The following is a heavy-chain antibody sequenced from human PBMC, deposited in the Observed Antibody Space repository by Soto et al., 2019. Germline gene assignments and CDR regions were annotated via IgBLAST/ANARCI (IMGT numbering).Heavy chain of an antibody. CDR2: VSGSGDGT. CDR3: AKDSSGSYFAGFTNYYGMDV. D-gene: IGHD1-26*01. Sequence: PGGSLRLSCEASGFTFSTYAMTWVRQAPGKGLEWVSTVSGSGDGTYYSDSVKGRFTISRDNSKNTLYLQMNSLRAEDTAVYYCAKDSSGSYFAGFTNYYGMDVWGQGTTVTVSS. J-gene: IGHJ6*02. CDR1: GFTFSTYA. V-gene: IGHV3-23*01.